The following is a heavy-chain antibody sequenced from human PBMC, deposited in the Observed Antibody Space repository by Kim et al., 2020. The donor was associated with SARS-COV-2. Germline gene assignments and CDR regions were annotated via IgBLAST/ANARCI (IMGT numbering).Heavy chain of an antibody. CDR1: GGSISSSSYY. J-gene: IGHJ4*02. V-gene: IGHV4-39*01. D-gene: IGHD2-8*01. Sequence: SETLSLTCTVSGGSISSSSYYWGWIRQPPGKGLEWIGSLYYSGSTYYNPSLKSRVTISVDTSKNQFSLKLSSVTAADTAVYYCARHGGGSIVLMVYAAYFDYWGQGTLVTVSS. CDR3: ARHGGGSIVLMVYAAYFDY. CDR2: LYYSGST.